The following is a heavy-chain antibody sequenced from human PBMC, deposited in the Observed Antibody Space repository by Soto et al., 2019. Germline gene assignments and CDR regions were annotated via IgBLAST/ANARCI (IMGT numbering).Heavy chain of an antibody. CDR2: ISSSTI. V-gene: IGHV3-48*02. Sequence: GRSLRLSCAASGLTFRDYGMNWVRQAPGKGLEWVSYISSSTIYYADSVKGRFTISRDNAKNSLYLKMNSLRDEDTAVYYCARDSSGWYLTFDYWGQGTLVTVSS. CDR1: GLTFRDYG. J-gene: IGHJ4*02. D-gene: IGHD6-19*01. CDR3: ARDSSGWYLTFDY.